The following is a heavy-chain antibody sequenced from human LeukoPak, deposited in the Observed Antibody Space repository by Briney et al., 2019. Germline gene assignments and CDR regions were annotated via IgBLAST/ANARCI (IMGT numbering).Heavy chain of an antibody. CDR1: GYTFTSYY. CDR3: ASCVTLVNLGSTSCYGDAFDI. D-gene: IGHD2-2*01. CDR2: INPSGGST. J-gene: IGHJ3*02. V-gene: IGHV1-46*01. Sequence: ASVKVSCKASGYTFTSYYMHWVRQAPGQGLEWMGIINPSGGSTSYAQKFQGRVTMTRDTSTSTVYMELSSLRSEDTAVYYCASCVTLVNLGSTSCYGDAFDIWGQGTMVTVSS.